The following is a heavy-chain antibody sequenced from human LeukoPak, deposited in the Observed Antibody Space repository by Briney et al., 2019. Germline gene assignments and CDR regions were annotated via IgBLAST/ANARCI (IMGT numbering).Heavy chain of an antibody. CDR3: ARGKTYYDILTGLGY. V-gene: IGHV3-30-3*01. J-gene: IGHJ4*02. CDR1: GFTFSSYA. Sequence: GGSLRLSCAASGFTFSSYAMHWVRQAPGKGLEWVAVISYDGSNKYYADYVKGRFTISRDNSKNTLYLQMNSLRAEDTAVYYCARGKTYYDILTGLGYWGQGTLVTVSS. CDR2: ISYDGSNK. D-gene: IGHD3-9*01.